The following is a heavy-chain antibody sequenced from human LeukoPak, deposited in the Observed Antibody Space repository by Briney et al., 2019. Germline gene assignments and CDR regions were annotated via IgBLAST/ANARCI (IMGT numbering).Heavy chain of an antibody. CDR3: ARAGPYCSGGSCYLPDY. CDR1: GGSISSDDYY. Sequence: PSETLSLTCTVSGGSISSDDYYWSWIRQHPGKGLEWIGYIYYSGSTYYNPSLKSRVTISVDTSKNQFSLKLSSVTAADTAVYYCARAGPYCSGGSCYLPDYWGQGTLVTVSS. J-gene: IGHJ4*02. CDR2: IYYSGST. V-gene: IGHV4-31*03. D-gene: IGHD2-15*01.